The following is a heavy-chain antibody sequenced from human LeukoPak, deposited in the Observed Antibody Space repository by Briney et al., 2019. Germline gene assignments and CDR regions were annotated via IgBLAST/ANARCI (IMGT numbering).Heavy chain of an antibody. CDR1: GFTFSDYY. Sequence: GGSLGLSCAASGFTFSDYYMSWIRQAPGKGLEWVSYISSSGSIIYHADSVKGRFTISRDNPKNSLYLQMNSLRAEDTAVYYCARDHDYGDCPDYWGQGTLVTVSS. CDR2: ISSSGSII. CDR3: ARDHDYGDCPDY. J-gene: IGHJ4*02. D-gene: IGHD4-17*01. V-gene: IGHV3-11*01.